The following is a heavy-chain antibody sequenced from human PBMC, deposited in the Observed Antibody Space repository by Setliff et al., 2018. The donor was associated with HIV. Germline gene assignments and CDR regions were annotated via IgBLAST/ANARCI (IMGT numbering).Heavy chain of an antibody. J-gene: IGHJ4*02. CDR3: ARGVNFDY. V-gene: IGHV4-61*08. D-gene: IGHD3-3*01. Sequence: SCTVSGGSISSGGYYWSWIRQPPGKGLEWIGYIYTSGSTNYNPSLTSRVTISADTSRNQFSLKLTSVTAADTAIYYCARGVNFDYWGQGTQVTVSS. CDR2: IYTSGST. CDR1: GGSISSGGYY.